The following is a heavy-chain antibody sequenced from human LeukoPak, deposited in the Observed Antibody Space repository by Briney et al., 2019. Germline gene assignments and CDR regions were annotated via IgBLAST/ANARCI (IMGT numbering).Heavy chain of an antibody. J-gene: IGHJ3*02. D-gene: IGHD4-17*01. CDR2: IYSGGST. CDR3: AREDGVGDAFDI. CDR1: GFTVSSNY. Sequence: GGSLRLSCAASGFTVSSNYMSWVRQAPGKGLEWDSVIYSGGSTYYADSVKGRFTISRDNSKNTLYLQMNSLSAEDTAVYYCAREDGVGDAFDIWGQGTMVTVSS. V-gene: IGHV3-53*01.